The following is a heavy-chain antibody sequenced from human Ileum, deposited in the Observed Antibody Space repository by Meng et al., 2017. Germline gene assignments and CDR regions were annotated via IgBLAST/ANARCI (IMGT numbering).Heavy chain of an antibody. Sequence: QVQLVQSGAEVKSPVASVKVSCKASGYTFSSYAIHWVRQAPGQRLEWLGWINIGNGDTRYSQMFQGRLTITRDTSATAAYMELSGLRSEDTAVYYCARGQYYDSSGYFLPDYWGQGTLVTVSS. J-gene: IGHJ4*02. CDR2: INIGNGDT. CDR1: GYTFSSYA. D-gene: IGHD3-22*01. V-gene: IGHV1-3*04. CDR3: ARGQYYDSSGYFLPDY.